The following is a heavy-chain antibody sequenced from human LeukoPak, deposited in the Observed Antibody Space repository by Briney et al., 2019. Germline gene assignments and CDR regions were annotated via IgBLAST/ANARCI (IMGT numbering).Heavy chain of an antibody. J-gene: IGHJ6*02. CDR2: IYTSGST. Sequence: SQTLSLTCTVSGGSISSGSYYWSWIRQPAGKGLEWIGRIYTSGSTNYNPSLKSRVAISVDTSKNQFSLKLSSVTAADTAVYYCAREGPAATGGIHHNYYGMDVWGQGTTVTVSS. CDR1: GGSISSGSYY. CDR3: AREGPAATGGIHHNYYGMDV. V-gene: IGHV4-61*02. D-gene: IGHD2-15*01.